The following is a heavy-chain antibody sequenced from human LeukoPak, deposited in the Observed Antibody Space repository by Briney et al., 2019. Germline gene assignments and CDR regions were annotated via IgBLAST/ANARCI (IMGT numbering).Heavy chain of an antibody. CDR1: GYTFTGYY. V-gene: IGHV1-2*02. CDR2: INPNSGGT. D-gene: IGHD3-10*01. Sequence: ASVKVSCKASGYTFTGYYMHWVRQAPGQGLEWMGWINPNSGGTNYAQKFQGRVTMTRDTSISTAYMELRSLRSDDTAVYYCARAGITMVRGVPITTSNRGNYYYYYYMDVWGKGTTVTISS. CDR3: ARAGITMVRGVPITTSNRGNYYYYYYMDV. J-gene: IGHJ6*03.